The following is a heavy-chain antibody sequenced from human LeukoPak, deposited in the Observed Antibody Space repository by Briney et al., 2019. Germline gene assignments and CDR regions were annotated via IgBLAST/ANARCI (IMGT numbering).Heavy chain of an antibody. CDR2: INYSGGTT. CDR3: ARDESTSILWW. CDR1: GYTFINYY. V-gene: IGHV1-46*01. D-gene: IGHD2-21*01. Sequence: ADSVTVSCKASGYTFINYYMHWVRQAPGQGLEWMGIINYSGGTTSYAQKFQGRVTMTGDTSTSTVYMELSSLTSEDTAVYYCARDESTSILWWWGQGTLVTVSS. J-gene: IGHJ1*01.